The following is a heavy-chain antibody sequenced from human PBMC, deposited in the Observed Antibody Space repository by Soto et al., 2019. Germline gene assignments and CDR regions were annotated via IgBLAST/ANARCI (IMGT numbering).Heavy chain of an antibody. CDR1: GGTFSSYA. CDR2: IIPIFGTA. V-gene: IGHV1-69*01. D-gene: IGHD1-7*01. CDR3: ARDQPRRNCNYDSYYYYYGMDV. Sequence: QVQLVQSGAEVKKPGSSVKVSCKASGGTFSSYAISWVRQAPGQGLEWMGGIIPIFGTANYAQKFQGRVTITADESTSTAYMELSSLRSEDTAVYYCARDQPRRNCNYDSYYYYYGMDVWGQGTTVTVSS. J-gene: IGHJ6*02.